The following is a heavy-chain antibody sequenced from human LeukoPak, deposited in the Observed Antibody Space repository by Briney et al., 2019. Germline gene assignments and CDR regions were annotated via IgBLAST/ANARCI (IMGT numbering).Heavy chain of an antibody. D-gene: IGHD2-21*01. CDR3: ARVSCGGDCYPSYYYYYMDV. V-gene: IGHV4-61*02. J-gene: IGHJ6*03. CDR2: IYTSGST. CDR1: GGSISSGSYY. Sequence: PSETLSLTCTVSGGSISSGSYYWSWIRQPAGKGLEWIGRIYTSGSTNYNPSLKSRVTISVDTSQNQFSLKLSSVTAAGTAVYYCARVSCGGDCYPSYYYYYMDVWGKGTTVTVSS.